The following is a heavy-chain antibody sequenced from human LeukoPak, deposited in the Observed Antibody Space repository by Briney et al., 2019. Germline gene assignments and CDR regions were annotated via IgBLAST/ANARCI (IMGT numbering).Heavy chain of an antibody. CDR2: IIPILGIA. CDR3: AREASSSPPDY. D-gene: IGHD6-13*01. J-gene: IGHJ4*02. CDR1: GGTFSSYA. Sequence: SVTVSCKASGGTFSSYAISWVRQAPGQGLEWMGRIIPILGIANYAQKFQGRVTITADKSTSTAYMELSSLRSEDTAVYYCAREASSSPPDYWGQGTLVTVSS. V-gene: IGHV1-69*04.